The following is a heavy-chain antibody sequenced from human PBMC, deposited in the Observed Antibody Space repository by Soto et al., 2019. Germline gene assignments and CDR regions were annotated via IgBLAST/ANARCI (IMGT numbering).Heavy chain of an antibody. CDR2: IIPNFGTA. CDR1: GGTFSTYA. CDR3: ARDLGDTAMGRIDY. J-gene: IGHJ4*02. V-gene: IGHV1-69*13. Sequence: ASVKASCNTSGGTFSTYAISWVRRAPGQGLEWMGGIIPNFGTANYAQKFQGRVTITADESTSTAYMELSSLRSEDTAVYYCARDLGDTAMGRIDYWGQGTLVTVSS. D-gene: IGHD5-18*01.